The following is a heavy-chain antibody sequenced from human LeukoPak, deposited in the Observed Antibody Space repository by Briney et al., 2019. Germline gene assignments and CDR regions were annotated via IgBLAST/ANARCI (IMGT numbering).Heavy chain of an antibody. V-gene: IGHV3-43*02. J-gene: IGHJ6*02. Sequence: PGGSLTLPCAASGFTFGDYAMHWVRQAPGKGLEWVSLIRADGGRTYYADSVNGRFTISRDTSKNSLYLQMNSLRTDDTALYYCATWAFYHGLDVWGQGSTVTVSS. D-gene: IGHD2/OR15-2a*01. CDR3: ATWAFYHGLDV. CDR1: GFTFGDYA. CDR2: IRADGGRT.